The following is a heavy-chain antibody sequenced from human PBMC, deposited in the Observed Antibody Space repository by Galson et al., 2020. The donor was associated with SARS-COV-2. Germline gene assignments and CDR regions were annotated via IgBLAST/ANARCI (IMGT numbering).Heavy chain of an antibody. CDR2: IDTAAYT. D-gene: IGHD6-13*01. J-gene: IGHJ3*02. CDR1: GFTFSSYD. V-gene: IGHV3-13*01. Sequence: GGSLRLSCAASGFTFSSYDMHWVRQPTGKRLEWVSAIDTAAYTYYTDSMKGRFTISRENAKKSLYLQMNSLRAEDTAVYYCAKIAATGDAFDIWGQGTMVSVSS. CDR3: AKIAATGDAFDI.